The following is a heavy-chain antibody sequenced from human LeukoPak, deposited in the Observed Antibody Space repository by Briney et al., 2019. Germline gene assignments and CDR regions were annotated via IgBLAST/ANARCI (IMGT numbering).Heavy chain of an antibody. Sequence: GGSLRLSCAASGFTFSSYSMNWVRQAPGKGLEWVPSISSSSSYIYYADSVKGRFTISRDNAKNSLYLQMNSLRAEDTAVYYCARGGYCSSTSCYLDYNWFDPWGQGTLVTVPS. J-gene: IGHJ5*02. V-gene: IGHV3-21*01. CDR3: ARGGYCSSTSCYLDYNWFDP. CDR2: ISSSSSYI. D-gene: IGHD2-2*03. CDR1: GFTFSSYS.